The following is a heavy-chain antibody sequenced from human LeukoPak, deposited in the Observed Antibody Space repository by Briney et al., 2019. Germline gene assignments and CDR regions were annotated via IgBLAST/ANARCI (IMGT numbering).Heavy chain of an antibody. D-gene: IGHD3-22*01. J-gene: IGHJ4*02. CDR2: ISSSSSYI. CDR3: ARDLWEYYYDSSGYYY. V-gene: IGHV3-21*01. Sequence: KAGGSLRLSCAASGFTFSSYSMNWVRQAPGKGLEWVSSISSSSSYIYYADSVKGRFTISRDNAKNSLYLQMNSLRAEDTAVYYCARDLWEYYYDSSGYYYWGQGTLVTVSS. CDR1: GFTFSSYS.